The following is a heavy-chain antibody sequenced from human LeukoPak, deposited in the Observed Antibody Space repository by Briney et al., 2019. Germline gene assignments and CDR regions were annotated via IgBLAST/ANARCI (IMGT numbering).Heavy chain of an antibody. D-gene: IGHD6-13*01. CDR2: INPNTGAT. CDR3: ARGQLHSTSWYDY. CDR1: GYSFTAYF. V-gene: IGHV1-2*02. J-gene: IGHJ4*02. Sequence: ASVKVSCKASGYSFTAYFMHWVRQAPGQGLEWMGWINPNTGATKYAQKFQGRVSMTRDTSITTAYMDLSRLTSDDTAIYYCARGQLHSTSWYDYWGQGTLVTVSS.